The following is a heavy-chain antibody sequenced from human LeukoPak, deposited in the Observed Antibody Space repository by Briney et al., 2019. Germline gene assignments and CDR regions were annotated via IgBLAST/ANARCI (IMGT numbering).Heavy chain of an antibody. CDR2: VNPQGSGS. CDR1: GFTFSSYW. CDR3: ARARWSSTGWFLGY. J-gene: IGHJ4*02. D-gene: IGHD6-19*01. V-gene: IGHV3-74*01. Sequence: GGSLRLSCAASGFTFSSYWMHWVRQAPGKGLVWVSRVNPQGSGSGYTDSVKGRFTISRDNAKDALHLQMDNLRAEDTAVYYCARARWSSTGWFLGYWGQGTLVTASS.